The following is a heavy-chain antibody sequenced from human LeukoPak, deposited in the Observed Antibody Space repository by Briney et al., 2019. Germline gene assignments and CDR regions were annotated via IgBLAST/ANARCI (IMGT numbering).Heavy chain of an antibody. D-gene: IGHD6-19*01. V-gene: IGHV4-39*02. CDR3: ARGSSGGGLFDY. CDR1: GGSISSSSYY. Sequence: SETLSLTCTVSGGSISSSSYYWGWIRQPPGKGLEWIGSIFYSGNTYYNASLKSRVTISVDTSKNHFSLKLSSVTSADTAVYYCARGSSGGGLFDYWGQGTLVTVSS. CDR2: IFYSGNT. J-gene: IGHJ4*02.